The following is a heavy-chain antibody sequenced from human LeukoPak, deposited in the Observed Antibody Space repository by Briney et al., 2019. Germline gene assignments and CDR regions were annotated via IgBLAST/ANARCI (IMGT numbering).Heavy chain of an antibody. CDR2: IYYSGNT. D-gene: IGHD3-16*01. Sequence: PSETLSLTCTVSGGSLSSYYWTWIRQPPGKGLEWIASIYYSGNTFYNPSLKSRVTISVDTSKNQFSLKLNSVTAADTAVFYWARHETKLGGGFPFDYWGQGTLVAVSS. J-gene: IGHJ4*02. CDR3: ARHETKLGGGFPFDY. V-gene: IGHV4-59*04. CDR1: GGSLSSYY.